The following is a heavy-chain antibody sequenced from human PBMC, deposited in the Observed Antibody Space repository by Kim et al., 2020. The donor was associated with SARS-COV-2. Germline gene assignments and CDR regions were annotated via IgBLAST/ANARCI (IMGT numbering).Heavy chain of an antibody. CDR3: AKDRYTYYYDSSGYSFDY. J-gene: IGHJ4*02. V-gene: IGHV3-23*01. Sequence: KARFTISSDNSKNTQYLQMNSLRDEDTAVYYCAKDRYTYYYDSSGYSFDYWGQGTLVTVSS. D-gene: IGHD3-22*01.